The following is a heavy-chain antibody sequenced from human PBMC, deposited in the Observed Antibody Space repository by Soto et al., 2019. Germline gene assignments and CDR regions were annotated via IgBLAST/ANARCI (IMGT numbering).Heavy chain of an antibody. J-gene: IGHJ4*02. CDR2: IYWNDDK. Sequence: QITLKESGPTLAKPTQTLTLTCTFSGFSLSTSGVGVGWIRQPPGKALEWLALIYWNDDKRYSPSLKSRLTITEDTSKNQVVLTRTNMDPVDTATYYCSHRRAGLNAVWGQGTLVTVSS. CDR3: SHRRAGLNAV. V-gene: IGHV2-5*01. CDR1: GFSLSTSGVG. D-gene: IGHD2-8*01.